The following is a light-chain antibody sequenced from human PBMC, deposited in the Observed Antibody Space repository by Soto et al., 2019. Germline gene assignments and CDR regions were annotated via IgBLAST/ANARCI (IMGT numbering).Light chain of an antibody. CDR3: QQRANSWT. J-gene: IGKJ1*01. CDR2: DAY. Sequence: IVMTQSPGTLSLSPGERATLSCRASQSVSSYLAWYQQKPGQAPRLLIYDAYNRATGIPARFSGSGSGTDFTLTISSLEPEDFAIYYCQQRANSWTFGPGTKVDIK. CDR1: QSVSSY. V-gene: IGKV3-11*01.